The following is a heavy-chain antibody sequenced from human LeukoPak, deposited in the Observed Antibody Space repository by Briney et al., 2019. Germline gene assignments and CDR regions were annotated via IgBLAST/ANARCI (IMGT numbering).Heavy chain of an antibody. Sequence: PGGSLRLSCAASGFTFSSYGMHWVRQAPGKGLEWVAFIRYDGSNKYYADSVKGRFTISRDNSKNTLYLQMNSLRAEDTAVYYCAKDRKQWLVDAFDIWRQGTMVTVSS. CDR1: GFTFSSYG. J-gene: IGHJ3*02. D-gene: IGHD6-19*01. CDR2: IRYDGSNK. CDR3: AKDRKQWLVDAFDI. V-gene: IGHV3-30*02.